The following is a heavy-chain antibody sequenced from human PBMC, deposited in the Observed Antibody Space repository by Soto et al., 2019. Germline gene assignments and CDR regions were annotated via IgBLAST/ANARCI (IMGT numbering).Heavy chain of an antibody. V-gene: IGHV3-21*01. D-gene: IGHD3-22*01. CDR3: AREADFASSGYVLDY. J-gene: IGHJ4*02. CDR2: VTSSPSSM. Sequence: GGSLRLSCAASGLTFRGFSMNWVRQAPGKGLEWVSSVTSSPSSMFYADSVKGRFTISRDDAKDSLFLQMNSLRADDTAVYYCAREADFASSGYVLDYWGPGTLVTVSS. CDR1: GLTFRGFS.